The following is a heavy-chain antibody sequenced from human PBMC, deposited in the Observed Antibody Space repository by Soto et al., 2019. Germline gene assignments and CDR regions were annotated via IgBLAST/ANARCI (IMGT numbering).Heavy chain of an antibody. CDR2: IIPIFGTA. V-gene: IGHV1-69*13. Sequence: SVTVSCTASGYTFTSCGISWVRQAPGQGLEWMGGIIPIFGTANYAQKFQGRVTITADESTSTAYMELSSLRSEDTAVYYCAREEAVAGSFDYWGQGTLVTVSS. J-gene: IGHJ4*02. D-gene: IGHD6-19*01. CDR3: AREEAVAGSFDY. CDR1: GYTFTSCG.